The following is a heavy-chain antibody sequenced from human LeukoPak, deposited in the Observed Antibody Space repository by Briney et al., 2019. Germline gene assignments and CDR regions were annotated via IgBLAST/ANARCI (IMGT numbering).Heavy chain of an antibody. D-gene: IGHD3-22*01. V-gene: IGHV3-23*01. CDR2: ISGSGGST. Sequence: GGSLRLSCAASGFTFSSYAMSWVRQAPGKGLEWVSAISGSGGSTYYADSVRGRFTISRDNSKNTLYLQMNSLRAEDTAVYYCAKQPVYGSSGFEDYWGQGTLVTVSS. J-gene: IGHJ4*02. CDR1: GFTFSSYA. CDR3: AKQPVYGSSGFEDY.